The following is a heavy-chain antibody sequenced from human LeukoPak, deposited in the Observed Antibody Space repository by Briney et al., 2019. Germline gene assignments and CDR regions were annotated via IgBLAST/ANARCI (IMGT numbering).Heavy chain of an antibody. CDR2: IYYSGST. CDR1: GGSISSYY. V-gene: IGHV4-59*01. Sequence: SGTLSLTCTVSGGSISSYYWSWIRQPPGKGLEWIGYIYYSGSTNYNPSLKSRVTISVDTSKNQFSLKLSSVTAADTAVYYCARGDYGDYDFDYWGQGTLVTVSS. D-gene: IGHD4-17*01. CDR3: ARGDYGDYDFDY. J-gene: IGHJ4*02.